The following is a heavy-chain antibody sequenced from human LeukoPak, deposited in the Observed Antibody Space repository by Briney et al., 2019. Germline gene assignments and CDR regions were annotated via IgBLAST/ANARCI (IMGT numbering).Heavy chain of an antibody. Sequence: GASVEVSCKASGYTFSSHDINWVRQATGQGLEWMGWMNPNSGNTGYAQKFQGRVIMTRDTSINTAYLEFYSLRSEDTAVYYCARGYSPTLRTTGNDYWGQGTLVTVSS. CDR2: MNPNSGNT. CDR3: ARGYSPTLRTTGNDY. CDR1: GYTFSSHD. V-gene: IGHV1-8*01. J-gene: IGHJ4*02. D-gene: IGHD1-1*01.